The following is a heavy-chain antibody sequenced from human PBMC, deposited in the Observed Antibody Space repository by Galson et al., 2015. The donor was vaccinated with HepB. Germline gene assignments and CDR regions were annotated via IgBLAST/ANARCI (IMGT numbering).Heavy chain of an antibody. CDR2: IRSKAYTGTA. V-gene: IGHV3-49*03. J-gene: IGHJ5*02. Sequence: SLRLSCAGSGFTFGDYAVSWFRQAPGQGLQGVGFIRSKAYTGTAEYAASVKGRFTISRHDSKSIAYLQMNGLKTEDTGAYYCARDGRYNWFDPWGQGTLVTVS. D-gene: IGHD3-3*01. CDR1: GFTFGDYA. CDR3: ARDGRYNWFDP.